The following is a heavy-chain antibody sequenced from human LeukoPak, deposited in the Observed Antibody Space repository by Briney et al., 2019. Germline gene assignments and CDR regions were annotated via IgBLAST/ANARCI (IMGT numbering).Heavy chain of an antibody. CDR3: ARALGYCSGGSCYSLDY. V-gene: IGHV1-69*06. D-gene: IGHD2-15*01. CDR2: IIPIFGTA. CDR1: GGTFSSYA. J-gene: IGHJ4*02. Sequence: SVKVSWKASGGTFSSYAISWVRQAPGQGLEWMGGIIPIFGTANYAQKFQGRVTITADKSTSTAYMELSSLRSEDTAVYYCARALGYCSGGSCYSLDYWGQGTLVTVSS.